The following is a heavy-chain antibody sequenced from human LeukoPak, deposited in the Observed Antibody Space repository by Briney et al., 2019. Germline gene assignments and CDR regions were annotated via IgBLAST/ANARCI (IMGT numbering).Heavy chain of an antibody. V-gene: IGHV3-23*01. J-gene: IGHJ4*02. CDR2: VSGSGGST. CDR3: AKDRVFGILIGGGFDY. Sequence: GGSLRLSCAASGFSFSNDAMNWVRQAPGKGLEWVSGVSGSGGSTKYADSVKGRFTISRDNSKNTLYLQMSSLRVEDTAVYYCAKDRVFGILIGGGFDYWGQGTQLIVSS. CDR1: GFSFSNDA. D-gene: IGHD3-3*01.